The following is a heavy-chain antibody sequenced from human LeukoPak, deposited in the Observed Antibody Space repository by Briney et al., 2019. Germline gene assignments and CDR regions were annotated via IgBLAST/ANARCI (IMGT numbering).Heavy chain of an antibody. V-gene: IGHV4-34*01. CDR1: GGSFSGYY. D-gene: IGHD3-22*01. CDR2: INHSGST. Sequence: PSETLSLTCAVYGGSFSGYYWSWIRQPPGKGLEWIGEINHSGSTNYNPSLKSRVTISVDTSKNQFSLKLSSVTAADTAVYYCARESGTYYYDSSGYPDYWGQGTLVTVSS. J-gene: IGHJ4*02. CDR3: ARESGTYYYDSSGYPDY.